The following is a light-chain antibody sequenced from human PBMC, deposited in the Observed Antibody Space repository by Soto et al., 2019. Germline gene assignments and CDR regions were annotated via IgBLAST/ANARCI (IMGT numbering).Light chain of an antibody. Sequence: QSALTQPASVSGSPGQSITISCTGTGSDVGGYNYVSWYQQHPGKAPKLMIYDVSNRPSGVSNRFSGSKSGNTASLTISGLQAEDEADYYCSSYTSSGVVFGGGTKLTVL. CDR3: SSYTSSGVV. CDR1: GSDVGGYNY. CDR2: DVS. J-gene: IGLJ2*01. V-gene: IGLV2-14*01.